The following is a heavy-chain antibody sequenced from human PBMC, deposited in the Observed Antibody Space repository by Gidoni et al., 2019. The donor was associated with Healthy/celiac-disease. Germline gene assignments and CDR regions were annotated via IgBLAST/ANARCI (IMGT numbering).Heavy chain of an antibody. J-gene: IGHJ3*02. V-gene: IGHV4-31*03. Sequence: QVHLQASGPGLVTPSPTLSLTCTVSGGSIRIVGYYWSWIRQDPGKGREWIGYIYYSGSTYYNPSLKSRVTRAVDTSKNQFSRKLRAVTAADTAGYYWASRYYDVGSGADAFDIWGQGTMVTVSS. CDR1: GGSIRIVGYY. CDR2: IYYSGST. D-gene: IGHD3-3*01. CDR3: ASRYYDVGSGADAFDI.